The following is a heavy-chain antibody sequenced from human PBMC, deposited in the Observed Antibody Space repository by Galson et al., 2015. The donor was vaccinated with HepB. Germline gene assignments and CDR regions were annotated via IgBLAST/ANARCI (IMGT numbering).Heavy chain of an antibody. CDR2: IYGNDDK. CDR3: ARRQAGASLFDI. CDR1: GFSLSTSGVG. V-gene: IGHV2-5*01. Sequence: PALVKPTQTLTLTCTFSGFSLSTSGVGVGWIRQPPGKALEWLALIYGNDDKRYSPSLKSRLTITKDTSKNQVVLTMTNMDPVDTAMYFCARRQAGASLFDIWGQGTMVTVSS. J-gene: IGHJ3*02. D-gene: IGHD1-26*01.